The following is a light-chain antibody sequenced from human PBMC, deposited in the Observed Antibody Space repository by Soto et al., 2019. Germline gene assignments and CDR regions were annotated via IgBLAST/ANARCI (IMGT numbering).Light chain of an antibody. Sequence: IALTQSPATVSVSPGDRVTLSCWATQNIYSNLGWYQQRAGQAPRLIIYRASARPTGIPARFSGSGSGTEFTLTISSLQSEDFATYYCQQYHNLWSFGRGTKVEIK. J-gene: IGKJ1*01. CDR2: RAS. CDR1: QNIYSN. CDR3: QQYHNLWS. V-gene: IGKV3-15*01.